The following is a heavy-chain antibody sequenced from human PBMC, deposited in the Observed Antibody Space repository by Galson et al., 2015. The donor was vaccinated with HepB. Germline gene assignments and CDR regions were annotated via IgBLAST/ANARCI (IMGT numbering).Heavy chain of an antibody. CDR2: ITGNGGNT. CDR3: AKGVKYCANGICYTGVYYYGVDV. V-gene: IGHV3-23*01. D-gene: IGHD2-8*01. Sequence: SLRLSCAASGFIFSDYAMIWVRQAPGKGLEWVSGITGNGGNTDYADSVKGRFTISRDNSKNTLYLQMNSLRAEDTALYYCAKGVKYCANGICYTGVYYYGVDVWGQGTAVTVSS. J-gene: IGHJ6*02. CDR1: GFIFSDYA.